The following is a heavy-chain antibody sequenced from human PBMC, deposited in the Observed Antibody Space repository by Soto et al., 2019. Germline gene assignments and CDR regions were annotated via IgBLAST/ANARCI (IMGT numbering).Heavy chain of an antibody. V-gene: IGHV4-61*01. CDR2: IYYTGRT. J-gene: IGHJ2*01. CDR3: ARYLYGSGIWCFNL. CDR1: GDSVRNGNHY. D-gene: IGHD3-10*01. Sequence: QVQLQESGPGLVKPSETLSLSCTVSGDSVRNGNHYWSWIRQPPGKGLEWIGYIYYTGRTNYNPSLKSRVTMSLDASNNQFSLKMASVTAADTALYYCARYLYGSGIWCFNLWGRGTLVTVSS.